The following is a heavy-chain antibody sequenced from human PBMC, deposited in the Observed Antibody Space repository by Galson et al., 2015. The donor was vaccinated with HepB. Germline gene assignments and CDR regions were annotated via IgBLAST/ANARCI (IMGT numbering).Heavy chain of an antibody. J-gene: IGHJ4*02. CDR3: ARAWGSRGDVRQLNL. V-gene: IGHV3-53*01. CDR2: IYSDGST. Sequence: SLRLSCAASTFPVSTNYMNWVRRTPGKGLEWVSIIYSDGSTYYADSVKGRFTISRDNSKNTLYLQMNSLRAEDTTVYYCARAWGSRGDVRQLNLWGQGTQVTVSS. D-gene: IGHD3-10*01. CDR1: TFPVSTNY.